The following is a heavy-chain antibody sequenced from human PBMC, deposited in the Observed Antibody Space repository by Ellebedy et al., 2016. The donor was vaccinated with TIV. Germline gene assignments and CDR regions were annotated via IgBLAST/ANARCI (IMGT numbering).Heavy chain of an antibody. CDR3: AKRDYSDSTGYASLFDC. V-gene: IGHV3-30*18. CDR1: GFTFNTYA. CDR2: TTLDGQRK. J-gene: IGHJ4*02. Sequence: PGGSLRLSCGASGFTFNTYAMHWVRQAPGKGLEWVTFTTLDGQRKDYADSVKGRFTISRDNSKNTVFLQMDRLRAEDTAVYYCAKRDYSDSTGYASLFDCWGQGTLVTVSS. D-gene: IGHD3-22*01.